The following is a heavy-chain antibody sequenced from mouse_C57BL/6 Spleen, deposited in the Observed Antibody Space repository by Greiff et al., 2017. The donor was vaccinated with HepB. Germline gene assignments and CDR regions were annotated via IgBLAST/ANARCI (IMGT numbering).Heavy chain of an antibody. CDR1: GYAFSSSW. CDR2: IYPGDGDT. Sequence: LVEPGASVKISCKASGYAFSSSWMNWVKQRPGKGLEWIGRIYPGDGDTNYNGKFKGKATLTADKSSSTAYMQLSSLTSEDSAVYFCATTGSYFDYWGQGTTLTVSS. V-gene: IGHV1-82*01. D-gene: IGHD4-1*01. J-gene: IGHJ2*01. CDR3: ATTGSYFDY.